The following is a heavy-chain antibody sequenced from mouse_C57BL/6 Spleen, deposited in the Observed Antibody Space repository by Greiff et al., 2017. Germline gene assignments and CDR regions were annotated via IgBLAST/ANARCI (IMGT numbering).Heavy chain of an antibody. CDR1: GYTFTNYY. Sequence: EVQLQQSGPELVKPGASVKISCKASGYTFTNYYMNWVKQSHGKSLEWIGDINPNNSGTNYNQKFKGKATLTVATSSSTAYMELRSLTSEDSAVYYCASSSYYCDYGGQGTTRTVSS. V-gene: IGHV1-26*01. J-gene: IGHJ2*01. CDR2: INPNNSGT. CDR3: ASSSYYCDY.